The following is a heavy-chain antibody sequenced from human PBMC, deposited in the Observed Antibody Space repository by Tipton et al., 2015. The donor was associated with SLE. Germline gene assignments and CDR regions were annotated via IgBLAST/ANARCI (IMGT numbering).Heavy chain of an antibody. CDR1: GFTFSTYA. Sequence: SLRLSCAASGFTFSTYAMHWVRQAPGKGLEYVSAISSNGGSTYYANSVKGRFTISRDNSKNTLYLQMGSLRAEDMAVYYCARCGYRYVSDAFDMWGQGTMVTVSS. CDR2: ISSNGGST. D-gene: IGHD5-12*01. V-gene: IGHV3-64*01. J-gene: IGHJ3*02. CDR3: ARCGYRYVSDAFDM.